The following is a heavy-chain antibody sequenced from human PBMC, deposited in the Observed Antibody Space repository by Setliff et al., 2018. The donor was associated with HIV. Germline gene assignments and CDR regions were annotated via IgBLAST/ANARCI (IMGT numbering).Heavy chain of an antibody. CDR1: GGSISSYY. V-gene: IGHV4-4*09. CDR3: ARETYYYDNTQYYYYYMDV. CDR2: IYTSGST. J-gene: IGHJ6*03. D-gene: IGHD3-22*01. Sequence: TLSLTCTVSGGSISSYYWSWIRQPPGKGLGWLGHIYTSGSTNYNPSLKSRVTISVDTSKNQFSLKLRSVTAADTAVYYCARETYYYDNTQYYYYYMDVWGKGTTVTVSS.